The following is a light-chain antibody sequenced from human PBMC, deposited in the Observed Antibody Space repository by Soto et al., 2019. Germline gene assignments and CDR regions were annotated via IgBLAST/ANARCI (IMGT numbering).Light chain of an antibody. J-gene: IGKJ1*01. CDR2: DAS. V-gene: IGKV3-15*01. Sequence: EIVMTQSPATLSVSPGERATLSCRASQSITSNLAWYQQKPGQAPRLLIYDASTRATGIPARFSGSGSGTEFTLTISSLQSEDFAVYYCQQYNTRPPWTFGQGTKVEIK. CDR1: QSITSN. CDR3: QQYNTRPPWT.